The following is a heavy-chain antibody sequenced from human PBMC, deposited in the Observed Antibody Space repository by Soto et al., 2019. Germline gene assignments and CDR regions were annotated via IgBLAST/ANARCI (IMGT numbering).Heavy chain of an antibody. CDR2: IITFANIP. Sequence: QVKLVQSGAEVKKPGSSVTVSCNASVGTFSSYSITLVRQGPGQGLEWMGRIITFANIPNYAQKFQGRITITADKARCTAYMELTSLTSEDTAVYFCEREGLLTRFDHWVHGTLVSGSS. J-gene: IGHJ4*01. CDR3: EREGLLTRFDH. D-gene: IGHD2-15*01. CDR1: VGTFSSYS. V-gene: IGHV1-69*08.